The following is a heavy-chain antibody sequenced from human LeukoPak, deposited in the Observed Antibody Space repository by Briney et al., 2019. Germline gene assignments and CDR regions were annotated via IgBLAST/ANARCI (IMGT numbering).Heavy chain of an antibody. Sequence: ASVKVSCKASGYTFTGYYMHWVRQAPGQGPEWMGWINPNSGGTNYAQKFQGRVTMTRDTSISTAYMELSRLRSDDTAVYYCARALYCTNGVCYTGFDYWGQGTLVTVSS. V-gene: IGHV1-2*02. J-gene: IGHJ4*02. CDR1: GYTFTGYY. D-gene: IGHD2-8*01. CDR3: ARALYCTNGVCYTGFDY. CDR2: INPNSGGT.